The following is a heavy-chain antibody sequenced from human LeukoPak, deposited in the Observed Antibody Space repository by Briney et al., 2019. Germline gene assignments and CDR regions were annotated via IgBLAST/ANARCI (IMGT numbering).Heavy chain of an antibody. CDR2: ISYDGSRT. J-gene: IGHJ5*02. Sequence: GRSLRLSCAASGFTFSTYAMHWVRQAPGKGLEWVAVISYDGSRTYYADSVKGRFTISRDNSKNTLYLQMNSLRDEDTAMYYCARGGIAAAGTLRYWFDPWGQGTLVTVSS. CDR1: GFTFSTYA. D-gene: IGHD6-13*01. CDR3: ARGGIAAAGTLRYWFDP. V-gene: IGHV3-30*04.